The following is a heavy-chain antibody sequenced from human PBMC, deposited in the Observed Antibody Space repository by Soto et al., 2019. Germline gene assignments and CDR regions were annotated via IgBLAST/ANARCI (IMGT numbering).Heavy chain of an antibody. D-gene: IGHD3-22*01. CDR3: APYHYYCSSYHTPAY. V-gene: IGHV4-39*01. Sequence: QLQLQESGPGLVKPSETLSLTCSVSGGSISSSTFYWGWVRQPPGKGLEWIGSISYSGSTYYKPSLQSRVTISVDTSKNQFPLNLSSVTAADTAVYYCAPYHYYCSSYHTPAYWGQGTLVTVSS. CDR1: GGSISSSTFY. CDR2: ISYSGST. J-gene: IGHJ4*02.